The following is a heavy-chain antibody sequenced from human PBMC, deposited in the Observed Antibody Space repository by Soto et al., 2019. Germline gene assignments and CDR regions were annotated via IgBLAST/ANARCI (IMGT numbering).Heavy chain of an antibody. Sequence: PGGSLRLSCAASGFTFSSYAMSWVRQAPGKGLEWVSAISGSGGSTYYADSVKGRFTISRGNSKNTLYLQMNSLRAEDTAVYYCAKDGPTLGYCTNGVCYGYDAFDIWGQGTMVTVSS. D-gene: IGHD2-8*01. CDR3: AKDGPTLGYCTNGVCYGYDAFDI. V-gene: IGHV3-23*01. J-gene: IGHJ3*02. CDR1: GFTFSSYA. CDR2: ISGSGGST.